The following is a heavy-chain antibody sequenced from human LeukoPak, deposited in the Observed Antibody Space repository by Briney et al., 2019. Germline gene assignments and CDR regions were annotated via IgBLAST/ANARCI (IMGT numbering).Heavy chain of an antibody. CDR2: IGTAGDT. Sequence: PGGSLRLSCAASGFTFSSYDMHWVRQATGKGLEWVSAIGTAGDTYYPGSVKGRFTISRENAKNSLYLQMNSLRAGDTAVYYCARAGSSGWYDYWGQGTLVTVSS. J-gene: IGHJ4*02. CDR1: GFTFSSYD. V-gene: IGHV3-13*01. D-gene: IGHD6-19*01. CDR3: ARAGSSGWYDY.